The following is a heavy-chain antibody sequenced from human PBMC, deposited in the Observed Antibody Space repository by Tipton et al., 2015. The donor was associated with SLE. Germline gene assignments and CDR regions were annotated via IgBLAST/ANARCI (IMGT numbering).Heavy chain of an antibody. D-gene: IGHD6-19*01. Sequence: TLSLTCTFSGGSISSSYLSWIRQPAGKGLEWIGRIYSSGTINYNPSLKSRVTMSVDTSKRQLFLRLSSVTAADTAVYYCARDSPTVAGTFNSWGQGTLVIVSA. CDR1: GGSISSSY. CDR2: IYSSGTI. V-gene: IGHV4-4*07. J-gene: IGHJ4*02. CDR3: ARDSPTVAGTFNS.